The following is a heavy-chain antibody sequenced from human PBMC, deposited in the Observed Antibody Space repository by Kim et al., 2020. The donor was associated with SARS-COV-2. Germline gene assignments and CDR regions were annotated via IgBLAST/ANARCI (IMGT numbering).Heavy chain of an antibody. CDR3: AKKKPKRLDYYYGMDV. CDR1: GFTFSSYA. V-gene: IGHV3-23*01. Sequence: GGSLRLSCAASGFTFSSYAMSWVRQAPGKGLEWVSAISGSGGSTYYADSVKGRFTISRDNSKNTLYLQMNSLRAEDTAVYYCAKKKPKRLDYYYGMDVWGQGTTVTVSS. CDR2: ISGSGGST. J-gene: IGHJ6*02. D-gene: IGHD6-25*01.